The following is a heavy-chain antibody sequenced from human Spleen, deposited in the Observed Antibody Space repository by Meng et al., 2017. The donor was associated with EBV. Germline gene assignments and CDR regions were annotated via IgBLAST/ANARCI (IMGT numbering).Heavy chain of an antibody. J-gene: IGHJ4*02. CDR2: IYYEGCS. CDR3: ARDHVAGRFDY. Sequence: QAELTESVHGLTKPPGTLSITCTVSGGSGSMGRAYWGWIRRTALKGLEWIGLIYYEGCSNYITTLKSRVTISVNTSQNQFSLKLSSVTAADTAGDYCARDHVAGRFDYWGQGSLVTVSS. V-gene: IGHV4-61*01. CDR1: GGSGSMGRAY. D-gene: IGHD3-16*01.